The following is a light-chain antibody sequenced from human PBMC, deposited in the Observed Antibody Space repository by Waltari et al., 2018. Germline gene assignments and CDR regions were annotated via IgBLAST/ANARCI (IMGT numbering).Light chain of an antibody. CDR3: QHYVRLPAT. Sequence: EIVLTQSPGTLSLSPGERATLSCRASQSVSRSLAWYQQKPGQAPRLRIYGASNRATGSPDRFSVSGSGTDFSLIITRLEPEDFAMYYCQHYVRLPATFGQGTKVEIK. J-gene: IGKJ1*01. CDR2: GAS. CDR1: QSVSRS. V-gene: IGKV3-20*01.